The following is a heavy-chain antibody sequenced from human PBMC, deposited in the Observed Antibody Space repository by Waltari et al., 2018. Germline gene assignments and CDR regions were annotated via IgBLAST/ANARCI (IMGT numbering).Heavy chain of an antibody. V-gene: IGHV1-3*03. D-gene: IGHD3-3*01. CDR3: ARAGPYYDFWSGYFYFDY. J-gene: IGHJ4*02. CDR2: INAGNGNT. CDR1: GYPFTSYA. Sequence: QVQLVQSGAEVKKPGASVKVSCKASGYPFTSYAMHWVRQAPGQRLEWMGWINAGNGNTKYSQEFQGRVTITRDTSASTAYMELSSLRSEDMAVYYCARAGPYYDFWSGYFYFDYWGQGTLVTVSS.